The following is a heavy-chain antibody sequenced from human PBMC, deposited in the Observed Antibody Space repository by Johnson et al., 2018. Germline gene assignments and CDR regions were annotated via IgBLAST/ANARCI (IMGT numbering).Heavy chain of an antibody. J-gene: IGHJ3*02. CDR3: VKDLSGSYVSDI. V-gene: IGHV3-30-3*01. CDR1: GFAFSSDA. CDR2: ISWVGNIK. D-gene: IGHD3-16*01. Sequence: QVQLVQSGGGVVQPGRSLRLSCAASGFAFSSDAMHWVRQAPGQGLEWVAFISWVGNIKYYADAAKDRFTISRDNSRNTVYLQMNNLRVEATAVYYCVKDLSGSYVSDIWGQGTMVIVSS.